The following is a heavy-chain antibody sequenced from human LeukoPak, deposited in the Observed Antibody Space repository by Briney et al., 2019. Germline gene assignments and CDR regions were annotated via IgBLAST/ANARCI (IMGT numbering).Heavy chain of an antibody. D-gene: IGHD2-8*01. CDR2: FYHSGST. J-gene: IGHJ4*02. Sequence: SETLSLTCTVSGYSITSGYFWGWVRQPPGKGLEWIGSFYHSGSTYYNPSLKSRVTMSVDTSKNQFSLKLSSVTAADTAVYYCARQIFCTNGVCYLYYFDYWGQGTLVTVSS. CDR1: GYSITSGYF. V-gene: IGHV4-38-2*02. CDR3: ARQIFCTNGVCYLYYFDY.